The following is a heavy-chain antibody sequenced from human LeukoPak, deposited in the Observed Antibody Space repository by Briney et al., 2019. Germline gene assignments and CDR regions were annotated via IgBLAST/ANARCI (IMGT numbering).Heavy chain of an antibody. D-gene: IGHD5-12*01. Sequence: ASVKVSCKASGYTFTGYYMHWVRQAPGQGLEWMGWINPNSGGTNYAQKFQGWVTMTRDTSISTAYMELSRLRSDDTAVYYCATDFPVDPSGRAYWGQGTLVTVSS. CDR1: GYTFTGYY. CDR2: INPNSGGT. CDR3: ATDFPVDPSGRAY. J-gene: IGHJ4*02. V-gene: IGHV1-2*04.